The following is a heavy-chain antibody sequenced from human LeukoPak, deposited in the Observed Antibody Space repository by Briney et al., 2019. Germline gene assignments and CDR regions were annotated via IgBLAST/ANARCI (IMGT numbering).Heavy chain of an antibody. D-gene: IGHD2-2*01. CDR1: GFTFSSYS. V-gene: IGHV3-48*01. J-gene: IGHJ3*02. Sequence: GGSLRLSCAASGFTFSSYSMNWVRQAPGKGLEWVSYISSSSSTIYYADSVKGRFTISRDNSKNTLYLQMNSLRAEDTAVYYCARDRHQGAFDMWGQGTMVIVSS. CDR3: ARDRHQGAFDM. CDR2: ISSSSSTI.